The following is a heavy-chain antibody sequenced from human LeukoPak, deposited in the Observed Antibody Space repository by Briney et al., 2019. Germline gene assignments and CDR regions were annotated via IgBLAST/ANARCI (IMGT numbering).Heavy chain of an antibody. CDR2: IYTSGST. CDR3: ARGLGTAMVQRYFDL. Sequence: PSETLSLTCTVSGGSISSYYWSWIRQPAGKGLEWIGRIYTSGSTNYNPSLKSRVTMSVDTSKDQFSLKLSSVTAADTAVYYCARGLGTAMVQRYFDLWGRGTLVTVSS. J-gene: IGHJ2*01. D-gene: IGHD5-18*01. CDR1: GGSISSYY. V-gene: IGHV4-4*07.